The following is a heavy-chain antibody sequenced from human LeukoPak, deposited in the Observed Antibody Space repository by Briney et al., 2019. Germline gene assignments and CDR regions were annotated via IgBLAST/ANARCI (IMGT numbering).Heavy chain of an antibody. CDR3: ARSGSGYLRYYFDY. CDR1: GGSIGSSSYY. D-gene: IGHD5-12*01. V-gene: IGHV4-39*07. Sequence: SETLSLTCSVSGGSIGSSSYYWGWIRQPPGTGLGWIGSMYYSGSTYYNPSLKSRVTISVDTSKNQFSLKLSSVTAADTAVYYCARSGSGYLRYYFDYWGQGTLVTVSS. J-gene: IGHJ4*02. CDR2: MYYSGST.